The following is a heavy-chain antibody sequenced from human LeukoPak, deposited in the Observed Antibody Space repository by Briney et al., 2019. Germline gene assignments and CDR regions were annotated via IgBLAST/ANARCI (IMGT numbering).Heavy chain of an antibody. D-gene: IGHD2-15*01. V-gene: IGHV1-69*05. CDR2: IIPIFGTT. Sequence: ASVKVSCKASGGTFSSHGLSWVRQAPGQGLEWMGGIIPIFGTTNYAQNFQGRVTITRNTSISTAYMELSSLRSEDTAVYYCARASTGSMDYWGQGTLVTVSS. J-gene: IGHJ4*02. CDR3: ARASTGSMDY. CDR1: GGTFSSHG.